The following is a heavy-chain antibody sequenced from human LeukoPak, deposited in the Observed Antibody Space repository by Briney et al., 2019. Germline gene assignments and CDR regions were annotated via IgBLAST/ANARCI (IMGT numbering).Heavy chain of an antibody. J-gene: IGHJ6*02. V-gene: IGHV3-9*01. Sequence: GGSLRLSCAASGFTFDDYAMHWVRQAPGKGLEWVSGISWNSGSIGYADSVKGRFTISRDNAKNSLYLQMNSLRAEDTALYYCAKDRGDYGYYYYGMDVWGQGTTVTVSS. D-gene: IGHD4-17*01. CDR3: AKDRGDYGYYYYGMDV. CDR1: GFTFDDYA. CDR2: ISWNSGSI.